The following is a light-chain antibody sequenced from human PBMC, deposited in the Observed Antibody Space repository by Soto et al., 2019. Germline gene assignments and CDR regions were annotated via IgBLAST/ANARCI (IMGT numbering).Light chain of an antibody. Sequence: QSVLTQPRSVSGSPGQSLTISCTGTSSNVDDYRYVSWYQQFPGKAPKLVIYGVNQRPSGVPNRFSGSNSDNTASLTISGLQAEDEADYYCCSYVTTPEIFGTGTKGHRP. J-gene: IGLJ1*01. V-gene: IGLV2-11*01. CDR2: GVN. CDR3: CSYVTTPEI. CDR1: SSNVDDYRY.